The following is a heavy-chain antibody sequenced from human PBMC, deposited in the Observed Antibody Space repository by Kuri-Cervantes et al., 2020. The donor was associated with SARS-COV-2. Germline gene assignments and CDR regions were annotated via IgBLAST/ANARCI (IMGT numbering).Heavy chain of an antibody. CDR3: ARSPRDYYDSSGYLQAQYYFDY. CDR2: ISYDGSNK. V-gene: IGHV3-30*04. CDR1: GFTFSSYA. J-gene: IGHJ4*02. Sequence: GESLKISFAASGFTFSSYAMHWVRQAPGKGLEWVAVISYDGSNKYYADSVKGRFTISRDNSKNTLYLQMNSLRAEDTAVYYCARSPRDYYDSSGYLQAQYYFDYWGQGTLVTVSS. D-gene: IGHD3-22*01.